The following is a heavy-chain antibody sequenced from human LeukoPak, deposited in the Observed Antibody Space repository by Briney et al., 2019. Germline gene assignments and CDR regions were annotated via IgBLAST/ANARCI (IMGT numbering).Heavy chain of an antibody. J-gene: IGHJ4*02. CDR3: ARHKRIQQQLVRTLFDY. CDR1: GYTFTGYD. CDR2: INLNGGGT. Sequence: ASVKVSCKASGYTFTGYDLHWVRQAPGQGLEWMGRINLNGGGTNYAQKFQGRVTMTRDTSISTAYMELSRLRSDDTAVYYCARHKRIQQQLVRTLFDYWGQGTLVTVSS. D-gene: IGHD6-13*01. V-gene: IGHV1-2*06.